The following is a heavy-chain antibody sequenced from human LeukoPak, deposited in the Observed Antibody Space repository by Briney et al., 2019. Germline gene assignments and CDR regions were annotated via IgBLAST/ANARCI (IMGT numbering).Heavy chain of an antibody. CDR3: ARALLDFWSGYYYYFDY. J-gene: IGHJ4*02. D-gene: IGHD3-3*01. V-gene: IGHV4-59*01. Sequence: SETLSLTCAVYGGSFSGYYWSWIRQPPGEGLEWIGYIYYSGSTNYNPSLKSRVTISVDTSKNQFSLKLSSVTAADTAVYYCARALLDFWSGYYYYFDYWGQGTLVTVSS. CDR1: GGSFSGYY. CDR2: IYYSGST.